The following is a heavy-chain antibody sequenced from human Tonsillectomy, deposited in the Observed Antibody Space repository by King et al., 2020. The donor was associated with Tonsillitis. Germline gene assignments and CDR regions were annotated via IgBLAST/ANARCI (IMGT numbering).Heavy chain of an antibody. J-gene: IGHJ2*01. CDR1: GGSFSNYY. V-gene: IGHV4-34*01. CDR3: ARGGKVTSWYFDL. CDR2: INHSGST. Sequence: VQLQQWGAGLLKPSETLSLTCAVYGGSFSNYYWNWIRQPPGKGLEWIGEINHSGSTIHSPSLKSRVTISVDTSKNQFSLKLSSVTAADTAVYYCARGGKVTSWYFDLWGRGTLVTVSS. D-gene: IGHD2-21*02.